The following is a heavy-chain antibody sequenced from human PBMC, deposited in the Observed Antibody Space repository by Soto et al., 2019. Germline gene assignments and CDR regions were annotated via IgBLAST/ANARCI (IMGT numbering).Heavy chain of an antibody. Sequence: QMEQSGAEVRKPGSSVKVSCKPSGGSLTSYPMAWVRQAPGQGFEWMGGIIPIHGTTEYAHKFQGRVTITAAESTNIATLELTGLTSEDTAVYYCARGWELVSWGQGTLVTVSS. V-gene: IGHV1-69*01. CDR3: ARGWELVS. CDR1: GGSLTSYP. CDR2: IIPIHGTT. J-gene: IGHJ4*02. D-gene: IGHD1-26*01.